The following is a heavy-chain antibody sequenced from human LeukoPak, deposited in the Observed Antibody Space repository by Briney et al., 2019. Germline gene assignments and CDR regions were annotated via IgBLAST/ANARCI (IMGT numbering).Heavy chain of an antibody. V-gene: IGHV1-46*01. CDR2: INPSGGST. CDR1: GHTFTSYY. D-gene: IGHD6-6*01. Sequence: GASVKVSCKASGHTFTSYYIHWVRQAPGQGLEWMGIINPSGGSTSYAQKFQGRVTLTRDMSTNTVYMELSSLTSEDTAVYYCARDGGPIRAARHFDTWGQGTLLTVSS. CDR3: ARDGGPIRAARHFDT. J-gene: IGHJ4*02.